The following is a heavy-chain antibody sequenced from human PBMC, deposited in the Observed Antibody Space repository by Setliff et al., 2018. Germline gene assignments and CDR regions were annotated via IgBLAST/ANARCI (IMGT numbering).Heavy chain of an antibody. D-gene: IGHD2-15*01. CDR2: IRYDGSNK. Sequence: GGSLRLSCAASGFTFSSYGMHWVRQAPGKGLEWVAFIRYDGSNKYYADSVKGRFTSSRDNAKNSLFLKMISLRAEDTAVYYCARGDLVTRPTNNDAFYIWGQGTMVTVSS. CDR3: ARGDLVTRPTNNDAFYI. V-gene: IGHV3-30*02. CDR1: GFTFSSYG. J-gene: IGHJ3*02.